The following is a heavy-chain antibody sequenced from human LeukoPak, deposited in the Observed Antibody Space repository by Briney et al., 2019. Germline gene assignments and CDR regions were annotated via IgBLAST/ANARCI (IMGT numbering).Heavy chain of an antibody. D-gene: IGHD1-26*01. CDR1: GFTFSAYN. CDR3: CGSSDY. CDR2: ITTSSSYM. J-gene: IGHJ4*02. Sequence: GGSLRLSCAASGFTFSAYNMNWVRRTPGKGLEWVSSITTSSSYMFYADSVRGRFTISRDNAENSLYLQMHSLRDEDTAVYYCCGSSDYWGQGTLVTVSS. V-gene: IGHV3-21*01.